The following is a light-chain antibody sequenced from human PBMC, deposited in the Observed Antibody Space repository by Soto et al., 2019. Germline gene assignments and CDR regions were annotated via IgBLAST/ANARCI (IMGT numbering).Light chain of an antibody. CDR1: QDIGTY. CDR3: QQGKHCPLT. J-gene: IGKJ4*01. V-gene: IGKV1-12*01. Sequence: DIPMTQSPSSVSASVGDRVTITCRASQDIGTYLAWYQQKPGKAPKYLIYAPSSLLSGVPSRFSGSGSGTDFALTISSLEREGFAGYYCQQGKHCPLTLGGGTNVDIK. CDR2: APS.